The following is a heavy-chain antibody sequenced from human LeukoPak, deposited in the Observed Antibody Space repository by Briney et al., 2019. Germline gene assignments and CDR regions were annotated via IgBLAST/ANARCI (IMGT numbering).Heavy chain of an antibody. J-gene: IGHJ6*02. Sequence: ASVKVSCKVSGYTFTGYYMHWVRQAPGQGLEWMGGIIPIFGTANYAQKFQGRVTITADESTSTAYMELSSLRSEDTAVYYCASVACSGGSCYSGRPYYYYYGMDVWGQGTTVTVSS. V-gene: IGHV1-69*13. CDR2: IIPIFGTA. CDR3: ASVACSGGSCYSGRPYYYYYGMDV. D-gene: IGHD2-15*01. CDR1: GYTFTGYY.